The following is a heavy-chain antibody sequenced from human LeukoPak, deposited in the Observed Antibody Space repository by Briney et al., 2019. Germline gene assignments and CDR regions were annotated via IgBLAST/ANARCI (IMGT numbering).Heavy chain of an antibody. CDR1: GFTFSSYG. Sequence: GRSLRLSCAASGFTFSSYGMHWVRQAPGKGLEWVAFIRYDGSNRYYADSVKGRFTISRDNSKNTPYLQMNSLRAEDTAVYYCAKDGSSLLGDFWSGYQFDYWGQGTLVTVSS. CDR2: IRYDGSNR. J-gene: IGHJ4*02. V-gene: IGHV3-30*02. CDR3: AKDGSSLLGDFWSGYQFDY. D-gene: IGHD3-3*01.